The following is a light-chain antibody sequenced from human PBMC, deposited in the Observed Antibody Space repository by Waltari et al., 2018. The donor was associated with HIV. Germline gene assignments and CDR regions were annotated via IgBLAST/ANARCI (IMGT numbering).Light chain of an antibody. V-gene: IGKV1-5*03. CDR1: QSISSW. CDR3: QQYNSPFT. J-gene: IGKJ3*01. CDR2: KTS. Sequence: DIQMTQSPSTLSASVGDRVTITCRASQSISSWLAWYQQKPGKAPKLLIYKTSSLQSGVPSRFSGSGSGTGFTLTISSLQPDDFATYYCQQYNSPFTFGPGTKVDIK.